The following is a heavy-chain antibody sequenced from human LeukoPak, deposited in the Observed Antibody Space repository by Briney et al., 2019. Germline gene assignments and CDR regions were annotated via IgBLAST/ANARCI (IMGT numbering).Heavy chain of an antibody. V-gene: IGHV1-3*01. CDR1: GYTFTSYA. Sequence: ASVKVSCKASGYTFTSYAMHWVRQAPGQRLEWMGWINAGNGNTKYSQKFQGRVTITRDTSASTAYMELSSLRSEDTAVYYCARGELLWFGESSAHFDYWGQGTLVTVSS. CDR3: ARGELLWFGESSAHFDY. D-gene: IGHD3-10*01. CDR2: INAGNGNT. J-gene: IGHJ4*02.